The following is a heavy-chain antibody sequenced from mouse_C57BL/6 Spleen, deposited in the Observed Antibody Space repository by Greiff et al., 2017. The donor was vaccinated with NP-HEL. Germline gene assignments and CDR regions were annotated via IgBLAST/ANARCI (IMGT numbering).Heavy chain of an antibody. CDR2: IDPEDGDT. CDR3: TGETAQSPFDY. CDR1: GFNIKDYY. V-gene: IGHV14-1*01. Sequence: VQLQQSGAELVRPGASVKLSCTASGFNIKDYYMHWVKQRPEQGLEWIGRIDPEDGDTEYAPKFQGKATMTADTSSNTAYLQLSSLTSEDTAVYYCTGETAQSPFDYWGQGTTLTVSS. D-gene: IGHD3-2*02. J-gene: IGHJ2*01.